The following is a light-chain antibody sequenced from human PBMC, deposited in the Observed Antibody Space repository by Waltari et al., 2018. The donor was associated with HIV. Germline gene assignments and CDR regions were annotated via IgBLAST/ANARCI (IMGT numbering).Light chain of an antibody. CDR1: QNINRC. V-gene: IGKV1-5*01. Sequence: DIQMTQSPATLSASVGDRVTISCRASQNINRCLAWYPQRPGKPPKFLIYQASSLESGVPPRCSGRGSGTLFTHNINSLQPADFATYYCQQDHAYPVTFGGGTKVESK. CDR2: QAS. CDR3: QQDHAYPVT. J-gene: IGKJ4*01.